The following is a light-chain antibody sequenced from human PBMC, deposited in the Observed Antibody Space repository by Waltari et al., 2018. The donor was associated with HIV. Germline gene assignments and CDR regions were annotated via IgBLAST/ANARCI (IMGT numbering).Light chain of an antibody. CDR1: QTISTY. CDR3: QQMNSYPLT. Sequence: DIFLCLSPSFVSASLGDSVTFACRANQTISTYLDWYQQRPGKAPELLIYGASSLHIGVPSRFSATGSGTDFRLTITNLQPEDFGIYFCQQMNSYPLTFGGGTKLELK. CDR2: GAS. V-gene: IGKV1-9*01. J-gene: IGKJ4*01.